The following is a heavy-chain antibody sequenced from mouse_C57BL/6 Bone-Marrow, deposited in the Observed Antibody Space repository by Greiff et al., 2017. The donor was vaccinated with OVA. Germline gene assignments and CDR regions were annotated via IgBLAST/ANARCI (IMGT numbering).Heavy chain of an antibody. V-gene: IGHV3-6*01. D-gene: IGHD1-1*01. Sequence: EVHLVESGPGLVKPSQSLSLTCSVTGYSITSGYYWNWIRQFPGNKLEWMGYISYDGSNNYNPSLKNRISLTRDTSKNQFFLKLNSVTTEDTATYYCARCYYGSSRYFDVWGTGTTVTVSS. J-gene: IGHJ1*03. CDR2: ISYDGSN. CDR1: GYSITSGYY. CDR3: ARCYYGSSRYFDV.